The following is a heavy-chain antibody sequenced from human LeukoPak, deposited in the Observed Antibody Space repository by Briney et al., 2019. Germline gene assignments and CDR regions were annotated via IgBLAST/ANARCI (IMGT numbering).Heavy chain of an antibody. CDR3: AKDLAPYGSGRYYFDY. J-gene: IGHJ4*02. V-gene: IGHV3-30*02. D-gene: IGHD3-10*01. CDR2: IRYDGSNK. Sequence: QPGGSLRLSCAASGFTFSSYGMHWVRQAPGKGLEWVAFIRYDGSNKYYADSVKGRFTISRDNSKNTLYLQMNSLRAEDTAVYYCAKDLAPYGSGRYYFDYWGQGTLVTVSS. CDR1: GFTFSSYG.